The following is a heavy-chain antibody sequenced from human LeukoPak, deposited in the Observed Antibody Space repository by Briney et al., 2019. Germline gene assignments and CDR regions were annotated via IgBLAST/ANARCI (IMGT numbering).Heavy chain of an antibody. Sequence: SETLSLTCTVSGGSISSYYWSWIRQPPGKGLEWIGYIYYSGSTNYNPSLKSRVTISVDTSKNQFSLKLSSVTVADTAVYYCARDRRSDTLGWFDPWGQGTLATVSS. CDR1: GGSISSYY. CDR3: ARDRRSDTLGWFDP. V-gene: IGHV4-59*01. CDR2: IYYSGST. J-gene: IGHJ5*02. D-gene: IGHD7-27*01.